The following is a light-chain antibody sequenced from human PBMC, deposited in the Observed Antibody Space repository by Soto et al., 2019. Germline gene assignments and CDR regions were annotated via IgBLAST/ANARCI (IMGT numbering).Light chain of an antibody. V-gene: IGLV2-14*01. CDR3: SSYTSSSGYV. CDR1: SSDVGGYNY. CDR2: DVS. J-gene: IGLJ1*01. Sequence: QSVLTQPASVSGSSGQSITISCTGTSSDVGGYNYVSWYQQHPGKAPKLMIYDVSNRPSGVSNRFSGSKSGNTASLTISGLQAEDEADYYCSSYTSSSGYVFGTGTKVTVL.